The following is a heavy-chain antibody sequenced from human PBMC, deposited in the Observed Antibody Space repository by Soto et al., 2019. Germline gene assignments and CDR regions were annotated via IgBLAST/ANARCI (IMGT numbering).Heavy chain of an antibody. Sequence: GASVKVSCKASGYTFTSYGISWVRQAPGQGLEWMGWISAYNGNTNYAQKLQGRVTMTTDTSTSTAYMELRSLRSDDTAVYYCARDLYSSSWYTPPGYWGQGTLVTVSS. CDR3: ARDLYSSSWYTPPGY. CDR2: ISAYNGNT. J-gene: IGHJ4*02. V-gene: IGHV1-18*01. CDR1: GYTFTSYG. D-gene: IGHD6-13*01.